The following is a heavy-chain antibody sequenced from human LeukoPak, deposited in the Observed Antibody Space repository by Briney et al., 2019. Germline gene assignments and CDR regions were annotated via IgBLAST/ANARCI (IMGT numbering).Heavy chain of an antibody. V-gene: IGHV3-23*01. D-gene: IGHD1-26*01. CDR1: GFTFSSYA. CDR3: AQGGGSVFFAY. CDR2: ISTSYGST. J-gene: IGHJ4*02. Sequence: GGSLRLSCAASGFTFSSYAMSWVRQAPGKGLEWVSAISTSYGSTYYADSVRGRFTISRDNSKNTLYLQMNSLRAEDTAVYYCAQGGGSVFFAYWGQGTLLTVSS.